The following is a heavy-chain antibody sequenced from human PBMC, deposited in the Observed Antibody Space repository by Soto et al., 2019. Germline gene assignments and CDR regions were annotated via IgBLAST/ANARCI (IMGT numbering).Heavy chain of an antibody. Sequence: QLQLQESGPGLMKPSETLSLICTVSGGSISSSSHYWGWIRQPPGKGLEWIGSIYYSGSTYYNPSPKSRDTISVDKTKNQFSLKLSSVTAADTSLFYCASHWYYNASSGYYGQWGQGTMVTVSA. CDR3: ASHWYYNASSGYYGQ. J-gene: IGHJ3*01. D-gene: IGHD3-22*01. V-gene: IGHV4-39*01. CDR2: IYYSGST. CDR1: GGSISSSSHY.